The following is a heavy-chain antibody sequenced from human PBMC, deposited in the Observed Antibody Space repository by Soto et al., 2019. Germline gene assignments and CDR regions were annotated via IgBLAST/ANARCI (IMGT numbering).Heavy chain of an antibody. V-gene: IGHV1-69*12. D-gene: IGHD5-18*01. J-gene: IGHJ4*02. CDR1: GGTFSSYA. CDR2: IIPIFGTA. CDR3: ARDLGYSYGSIGYFGY. Sequence: QVQLVQSGAEVKKPGSSVKVSCKASGGTFSSYAISWVRQAPGQGLEWMGGIIPIFGTANYAQKFQGRVTITADESTSTAYMELSSLRSEDTAVYYCARDLGYSYGSIGYFGYWGQGTLVTVSS.